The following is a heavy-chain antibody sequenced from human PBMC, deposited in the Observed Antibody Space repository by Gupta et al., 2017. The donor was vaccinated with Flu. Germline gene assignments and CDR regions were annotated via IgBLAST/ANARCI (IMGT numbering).Heavy chain of an antibody. V-gene: IGHV3-23*01. CDR3: ATYGDHGGPFDY. J-gene: IGHJ4*02. D-gene: IGHD4-17*01. CDR2: ISGSADNT. CDR1: GLIFSSYA. Sequence: GGGLVQPGGSLRLSCAASGLIFSSYAMSWVRQTPGKGLEWVSVISGSADNTPYADSVKGRFSISRDNSKNTLYLQMNSLRAEDTAVYYCATYGDHGGPFDYWGQGTLVTVSS.